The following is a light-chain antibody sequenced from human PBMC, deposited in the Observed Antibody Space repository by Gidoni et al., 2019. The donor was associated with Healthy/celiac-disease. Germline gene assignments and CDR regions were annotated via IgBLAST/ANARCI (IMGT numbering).Light chain of an antibody. CDR3: QQYNNWSGT. Sequence: EIVMTQSPATLSVSPGERATLSCRASQSVSSNLAWYQQKPGQAPRPLIYGAATRATGLPARFSGSGSGTEVSLTISSLLSPDFAVYYCQQYNNWSGTFGPGTKVEIK. CDR1: QSVSSN. V-gene: IGKV3-15*01. J-gene: IGKJ1*01. CDR2: GAA.